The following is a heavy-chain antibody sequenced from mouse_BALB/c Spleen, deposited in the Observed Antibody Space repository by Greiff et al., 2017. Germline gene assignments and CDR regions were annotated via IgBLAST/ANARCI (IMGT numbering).Heavy chain of an antibody. CDR2: INSNGGST. Sequence: EVQVVESGGGLVKLGGSLKLSCAASGFTFSSYYMSWVRQTPEKRLELVAAINSNGGSTYYPDTVKGRFTISRDNAKNTLYLQMSSLKSEDTALYYCARRSNFFFDYWGQGTTLTVSS. CDR1: GFTFSSYY. V-gene: IGHV5-6-2*01. CDR3: ARRSNFFFDY. J-gene: IGHJ2*01. D-gene: IGHD4-1*01.